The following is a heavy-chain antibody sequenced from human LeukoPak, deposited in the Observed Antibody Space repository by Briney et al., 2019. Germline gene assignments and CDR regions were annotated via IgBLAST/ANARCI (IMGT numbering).Heavy chain of an antibody. CDR1: GYSISSGYY. D-gene: IGHD3-22*01. J-gene: IGHJ4*02. Sequence: SETLSLTCTVSGYSISSGYYWGWIRQPPGKGLEWIGSIYHSGSTYYNPSLKSRVTISVDTSKNQFSLKLSSVTAADTAVYYCASFGIVVVWGQGTLVTVSS. V-gene: IGHV4-38-2*02. CDR2: IYHSGST. CDR3: ASFGIVVV.